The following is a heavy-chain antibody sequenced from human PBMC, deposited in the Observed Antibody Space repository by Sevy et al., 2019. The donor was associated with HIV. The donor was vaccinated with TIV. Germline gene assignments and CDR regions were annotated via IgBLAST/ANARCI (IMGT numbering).Heavy chain of an antibody. Sequence: GGSLRLSCAASGFTFSSAWMSWVRQAPGKGLEWVGRIKSEIDGGAIDYAAPVKGRFSISRKDSKNTVYLKMNSLKTEDTAVYYCITDPGYRGYDEEVINYYYYGMDVWGQGTTVTVSS. J-gene: IGHJ6*02. V-gene: IGHV3-15*01. CDR3: ITDPGYRGYDEEVINYYYYGMDV. CDR2: IKSEIDGGAI. CDR1: GFTFSSAW. D-gene: IGHD5-12*01.